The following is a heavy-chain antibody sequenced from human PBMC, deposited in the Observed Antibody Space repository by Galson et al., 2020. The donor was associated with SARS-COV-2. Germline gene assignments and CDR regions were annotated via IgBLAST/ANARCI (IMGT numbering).Heavy chain of an antibody. CDR3: ATGVRDCSTTNCYKTDYFES. CDR1: GFSFNNAW. V-gene: IGHV3-15*01. CDR2: VQRKIDGETT. Sequence: GGSLRLSCATSGFSFNNAWMSWVRLAPGKGLEWVARVQRKIDGETTDYAAPVKGRFTISRDDSKKTLYLQMNSLKTEDTAIYYCATGVRDCSTTNCYKTDYFESGGQGTLVTVS. D-gene: IGHD2-2*02. J-gene: IGHJ4*02.